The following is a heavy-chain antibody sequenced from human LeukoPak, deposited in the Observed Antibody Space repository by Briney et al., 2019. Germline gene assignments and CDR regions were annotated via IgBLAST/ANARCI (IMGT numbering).Heavy chain of an antibody. CDR2: IYHTGST. V-gene: IGHV4-4*02. J-gene: IGHJ4*02. D-gene: IGHD6-19*01. Sequence: SETLSLTCAVSGGSISSSNWWSWVRQPPGKGLERIGEIYHTGSTNYNPSLKSRFTISVDKSQNQFSLKLSSVTAADTAFYYCARGTIAVAGNFDCWGQRTLVTVSS. CDR3: ARGTIAVAGNFDC. CDR1: GGSISSSNW.